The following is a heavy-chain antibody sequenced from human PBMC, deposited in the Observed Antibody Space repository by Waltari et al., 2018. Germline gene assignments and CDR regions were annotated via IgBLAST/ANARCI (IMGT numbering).Heavy chain of an antibody. CDR1: GGSISSYY. V-gene: IGHV4-59*01. CDR2: IYYSGST. Sequence: QVQLQESGPGLVKPSETLSLTCTVLGGSISSYYWTWIRQPPGKGLEWIGYIYYSGSTNYNPSLKSRVTISVDTSKNQFSLKLSSVTAADTAVYYCARALRRGYYYYYMDVWGKGTTVTVSS. CDR3: ARALRRGYYYYYMDV. J-gene: IGHJ6*03.